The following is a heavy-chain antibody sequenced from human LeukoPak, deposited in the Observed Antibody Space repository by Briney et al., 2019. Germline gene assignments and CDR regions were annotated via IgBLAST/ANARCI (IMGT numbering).Heavy chain of an antibody. CDR2: IRSSGSTV. J-gene: IGHJ4*02. V-gene: IGHV3-48*03. CDR3: AAKEGTQSDFDY. Sequence: PGGSLRLSCAASGFTFRNYEMNWARQAPGKGLEWVSYIRSSGSTVYYPDSVKGRFSISRDNAKNSLSLQMNSLRAEDTAVYFCAAKEGTQSDFDYWGQGTLVTVSS. D-gene: IGHD1-14*01. CDR1: GFTFRNYE.